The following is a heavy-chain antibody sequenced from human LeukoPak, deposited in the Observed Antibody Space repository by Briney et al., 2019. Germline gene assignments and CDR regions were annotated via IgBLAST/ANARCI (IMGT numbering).Heavy chain of an antibody. D-gene: IGHD5-24*01. CDR3: ARGGLQDAFDI. CDR2: INHSGST. V-gene: IGHV4-34*01. Sequence: PSETLSLTCAVYGGSFSGYYWSWIRQPPGKGLEWIGEINHSGSTNYNPSLKSRVTISVDTSKNQFSLKLSSVTAADTAVYYCARGGLQDAFDIWGQGTMVTVSS. J-gene: IGHJ3*02. CDR1: GGSFSGYY.